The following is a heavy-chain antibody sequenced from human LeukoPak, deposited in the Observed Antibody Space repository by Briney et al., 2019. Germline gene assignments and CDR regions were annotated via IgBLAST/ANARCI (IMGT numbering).Heavy chain of an antibody. CDR3: ARKTLYGSGKSWFDP. V-gene: IGHV1-8*01. D-gene: IGHD3-10*01. Sequence: GASVKVSCKASGYTLTSYDINWVRQASGQGPEWMGWMNPNSGNTGYAQKFQDRVTMTRNTSISTAYMELSGLRSEDAAMYYCARKTLYGSGKSWFDPWGQGTLVTVSS. CDR1: GYTLTSYD. J-gene: IGHJ5*02. CDR2: MNPNSGNT.